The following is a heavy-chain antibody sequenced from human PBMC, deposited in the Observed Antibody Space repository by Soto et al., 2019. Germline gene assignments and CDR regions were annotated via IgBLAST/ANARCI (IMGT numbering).Heavy chain of an antibody. D-gene: IGHD2-2*02. V-gene: IGHV1-69*06. Sequence: SVKVSCKASGGTFSTYAISWLRQVPGQGLECMGGIIPMFGSANYAQNFQGRVTITADKSTSTAYMELSSLRSEDTAVYYCAREEVPPTIGGVNWFDPWGQGTLVTVSS. CDR1: GGTFSTYA. CDR3: AREEVPPTIGGVNWFDP. CDR2: IIPMFGSA. J-gene: IGHJ5*02.